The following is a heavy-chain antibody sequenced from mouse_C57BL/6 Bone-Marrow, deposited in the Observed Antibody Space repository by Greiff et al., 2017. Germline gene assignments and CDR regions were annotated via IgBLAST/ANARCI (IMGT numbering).Heavy chain of an antibody. CDR2: IWGGGST. D-gene: IGHD2-5*01. J-gene: IGHJ4*01. Sequence: VKLMESGPGLVAPSQSLSITCTVSGFSFTSYGVDWVRQPPGKGLAWLGVIWGGGSTNYNTALMARLSISKGNSKSQVFLKMNNLQTEYTAMYYCAKHGYSNYAMDYWGQGTSVTVSS. CDR3: AKHGYSNYAMDY. V-gene: IGHV2-9*01. CDR1: GFSFTSYG.